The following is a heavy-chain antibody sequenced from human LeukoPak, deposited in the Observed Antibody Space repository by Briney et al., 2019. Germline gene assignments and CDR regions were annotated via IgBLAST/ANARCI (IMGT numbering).Heavy chain of an antibody. D-gene: IGHD4-17*01. Sequence: PGGSLRLSCAASGFTFSSYSMNWVRQAPGKGLEWVSSISSSSSYIYYADSVKGRFTISRDNAKNSLYLQMNSLRAEDTAVYYCARSPNGPPRPWAFDIWGQGTMATVSS. V-gene: IGHV3-21*01. CDR2: ISSSSSYI. CDR1: GFTFSSYS. J-gene: IGHJ3*02. CDR3: ARSPNGPPRPWAFDI.